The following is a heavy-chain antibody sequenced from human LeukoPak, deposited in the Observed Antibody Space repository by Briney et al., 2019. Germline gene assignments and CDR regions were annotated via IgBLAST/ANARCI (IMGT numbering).Heavy chain of an antibody. CDR1: EFTFGDHG. CDR3: ARATARSMGGHNWFDS. D-gene: IGHD1-26*01. V-gene: IGHV3-20*04. J-gene: IGHJ5*01. Sequence: GGSLRLSCAASEFTFGDHGMTWVRQVPGKGLEWVSGISWNGGSTAYGDSVKGRFTIPRDNAKNFLYLQLNSLRAEDTAFYFCARATARSMGGHNWFDSWGQGTLVTVSS. CDR2: ISWNGGST.